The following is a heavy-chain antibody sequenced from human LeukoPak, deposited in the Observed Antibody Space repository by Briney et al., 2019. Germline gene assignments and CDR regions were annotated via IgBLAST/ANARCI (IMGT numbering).Heavy chain of an antibody. CDR2: IIPIFGTA. CDR1: GGTFSSYA. D-gene: IGHD3-3*01. J-gene: IGHJ5*02. CDR3: ARDRSDFWSGYYGPLGWFDP. Sequence: SVKVSCKASGGTFSSYAISWVRQAPGQGLEWMGGIIPIFGTANYAQKFQGRVTITADESTSTAYMELSSLRSEDTAVYYCARDRSDFWSGYYGPLGWFDPWGQGTLVTVSS. V-gene: IGHV1-69*13.